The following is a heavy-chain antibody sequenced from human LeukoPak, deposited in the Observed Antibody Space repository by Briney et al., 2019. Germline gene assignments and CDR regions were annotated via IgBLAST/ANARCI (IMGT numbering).Heavy chain of an antibody. CDR1: GFTFSSYG. V-gene: IGHV3-30*03. D-gene: IGHD2-2*01. CDR3: ARGPIVVVPAAPPDY. CDR2: ISYDGSNK. J-gene: IGHJ4*02. Sequence: GGSLRLSCAASGFTFSSYGMHWVRQAPGKGLEWVAVISYDGSNKYYADSVKGRFTISRDNSKNTLYLQMNSLRAEDTAVYYCARGPIVVVPAAPPDYWGQGTLVTVSS.